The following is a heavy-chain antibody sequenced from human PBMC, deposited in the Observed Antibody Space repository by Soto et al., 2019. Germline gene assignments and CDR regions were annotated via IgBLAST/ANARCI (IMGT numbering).Heavy chain of an antibody. CDR1: GDSVSSNSAA. CDR2: TYYRSKWYN. CDR3: ARDRKGGFVMAV. D-gene: IGHD3-16*01. V-gene: IGHV6-1*01. Sequence: QTLLLTCAISGDSVSSNSAAWNWIRQAPSRGLEWLGRTYYRSKWYNDYAVSGKGRISITPDTSKNLFSLQLNSVTPEDTAGYYCARDRKGGFVMAVWGQGNTVTVCS. J-gene: IGHJ6*02.